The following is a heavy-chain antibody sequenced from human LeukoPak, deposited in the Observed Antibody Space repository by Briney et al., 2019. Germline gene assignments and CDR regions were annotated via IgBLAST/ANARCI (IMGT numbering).Heavy chain of an antibody. CDR2: ISYDGSNK. D-gene: IGHD2-15*01. CDR3: AKTDQYCSGGRCYSFHFDY. V-gene: IGHV3-30*18. J-gene: IGHJ4*02. CDR1: GFTFNSYG. Sequence: GGSLRLSCTASGFTFNSYGMHWVRQAPGKGLEWVAVISYDGSNKYYADSVKGRFTISRDNSKNTLYLQMNSLRAEDTAVYYCAKTDQYCSGGRCYSFHFDYWGQGTLVTVSS.